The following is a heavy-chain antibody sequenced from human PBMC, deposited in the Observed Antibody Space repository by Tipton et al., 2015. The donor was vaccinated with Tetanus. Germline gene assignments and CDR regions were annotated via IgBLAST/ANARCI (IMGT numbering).Heavy chain of an antibody. CDR1: GFNSKSHY. Sequence: SLRLSCVASGFNSKSHYMQWVRQAPGKGLGWISRINPDGRRTNYADSVKGRFTISRDNAKNTVYLQMNSLRAEDTAVYFCARRSLTNYGLDFLGQGTPVTVSS. J-gene: IGHJ6*02. D-gene: IGHD1-1*01. V-gene: IGHV3-74*01. CDR2: INPDGRRT. CDR3: ARRSLTNYGLDF.